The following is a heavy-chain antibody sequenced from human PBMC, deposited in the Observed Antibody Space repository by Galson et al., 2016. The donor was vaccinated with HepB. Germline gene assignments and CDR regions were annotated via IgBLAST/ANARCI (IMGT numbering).Heavy chain of an antibody. CDR2: IETAGDT. V-gene: IGHV3-13*01. Sequence: SLRLSCAASGFTFSIHDMHWVRQAPGKGLEWVSAIETAGDTYYPDSVKGRFTISRENAKNSLYLQMNSLRAGDTAVYYCARGKSLLTMPWNYGLDVRGKGTTVSVSS. D-gene: IGHD4/OR15-4a*01. CDR1: GFTFSIHD. CDR3: ARGKSLLTMPWNYGLDV. J-gene: IGHJ6*04.